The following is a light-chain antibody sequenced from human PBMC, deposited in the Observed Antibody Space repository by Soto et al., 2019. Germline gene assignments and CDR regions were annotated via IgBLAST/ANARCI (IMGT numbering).Light chain of an antibody. CDR3: CSYAGSSTYV. V-gene: IGLV2-11*01. CDR2: DVS. J-gene: IGLJ1*01. CDR1: SSDVGAYNY. Sequence: QSALTQPRSVSGSPGQSVTISCTGTSSDVGAYNYVSWYQHHPGKAPKLMIYDVSKRPSGVPDRFSGSKSGNTASLTISGLQAEDEADYYCCSYAGSSTYVFGTGTKVTVL.